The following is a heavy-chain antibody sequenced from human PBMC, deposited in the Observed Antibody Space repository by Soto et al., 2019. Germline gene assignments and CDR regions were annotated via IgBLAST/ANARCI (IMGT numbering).Heavy chain of an antibody. Sequence: SETLSLTCAVSGGSISSGGNSWSWIRQPPGKGLEWIGYIYQSGSTYYNPSLKSRVTISVDRSKNQFSLKLSSVTAADTAVYYCARSVVRGVMGSYYYNGMDVWGQGTTVTVSS. CDR2: IYQSGST. CDR3: ARSVVRGVMGSYYYNGMDV. V-gene: IGHV4-30-2*01. CDR1: GGSISSGGNS. D-gene: IGHD3-10*01. J-gene: IGHJ6*02.